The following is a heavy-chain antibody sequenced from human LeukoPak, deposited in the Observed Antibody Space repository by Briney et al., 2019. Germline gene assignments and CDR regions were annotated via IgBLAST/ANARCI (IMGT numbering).Heavy chain of an antibody. Sequence: ASVKVSCKASGYTFTSYGISCGRQAPGQGREWMGWISAYNGNTNYAQKLEGRVTMTTEPSTSTAYMELRSLRSDDTAVYYCARVVYGDPFPNDYWGQGTLVTVYS. CDR2: ISAYNGNT. J-gene: IGHJ4*02. V-gene: IGHV1-18*01. D-gene: IGHD4-17*01. CDR1: GYTFTSYG. CDR3: ARVVYGDPFPNDY.